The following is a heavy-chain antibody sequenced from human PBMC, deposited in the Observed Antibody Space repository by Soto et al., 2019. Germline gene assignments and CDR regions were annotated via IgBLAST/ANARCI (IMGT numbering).Heavy chain of an antibody. Sequence: QVQLVQSGAEVKKPGSSVKVSCKASGGTFSSYAISWVRQAPGQGLEWMGGIIPIFGTANYAQKFQGRVTITADESTSTADMELSSLRSEDTAVYYCARDGVLRYFDWLSRGWFDPWGQGTLVTVSS. CDR3: ARDGVLRYFDWLSRGWFDP. V-gene: IGHV1-69*01. CDR2: IIPIFGTA. CDR1: GGTFSSYA. D-gene: IGHD3-9*01. J-gene: IGHJ5*02.